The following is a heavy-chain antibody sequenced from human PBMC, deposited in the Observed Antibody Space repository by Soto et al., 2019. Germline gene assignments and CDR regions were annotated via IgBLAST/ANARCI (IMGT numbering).Heavy chain of an antibody. J-gene: IGHJ6*02. CDR3: ARCLWQELRYYYGMDV. Sequence: QVQLVESGGGVVQPGRSLRLSCAASGFTFSSYAMHWVRQAPGKGLEWVAVISYDGSNKYYADSVKGRFTISRDNSKNTLYLQMNSLRAEDTAVYYCARCLWQELRYYYGMDVWGQGTTVTVSS. D-gene: IGHD1-7*01. CDR1: GFTFSSYA. V-gene: IGHV3-30-3*01. CDR2: ISYDGSNK.